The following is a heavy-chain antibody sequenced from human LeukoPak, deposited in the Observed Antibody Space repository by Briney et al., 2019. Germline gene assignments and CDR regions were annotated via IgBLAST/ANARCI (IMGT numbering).Heavy chain of an antibody. J-gene: IGHJ6*03. Sequence: GGSLRLSCAASGFTFSSYAMNWVRQAPGKGLEWVSGISGGVLSTYYADSVKGRFTISRDNSKNTLYLQMNSLRAEDTAVYYCAKYSGYEYYYHYYMDVWGKGTTVTISS. CDR3: AKYSGYEYYYHYYMDV. D-gene: IGHD5-12*01. CDR1: GFTFSSYA. CDR2: ISGGVLST. V-gene: IGHV3-23*01.